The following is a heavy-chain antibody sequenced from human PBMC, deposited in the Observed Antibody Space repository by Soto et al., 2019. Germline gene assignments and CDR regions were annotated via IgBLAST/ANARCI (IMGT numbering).Heavy chain of an antibody. V-gene: IGHV1-18*01. CDR2: ISTYNGDT. CDR3: ARDDSGFSGSHYIDYFNY. J-gene: IGHJ4*02. CDR1: GYTFTRSG. Sequence: ASVKVSCKASGYTFTRSGISWVRQAPGQGLEWMGWISTYNGDTNYAQTFQGRVTMTTDTSTSTVYMELRSLRSDDTAVYYCARDDSGFSGSHYIDYFNYWGQGALVTVSS. D-gene: IGHD1-26*01.